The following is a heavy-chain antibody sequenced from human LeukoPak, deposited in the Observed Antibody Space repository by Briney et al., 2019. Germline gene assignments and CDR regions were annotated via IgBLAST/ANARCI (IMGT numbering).Heavy chain of an antibody. J-gene: IGHJ4*02. D-gene: IGHD2-15*01. CDR3: ARHCSGGSCYKAFDY. V-gene: IGHV4-59*01. CDR2: IYYSGST. CDR1: GGSNSSYY. Sequence: SETLSLTCTVSGGSNSSYYWSWIRQPPGKGLEWIGYIYYSGSTNYNPSLKSRVTISVDTSKNQFSLKLSSVTAADTAVYYCARHCSGGSCYKAFDYWGQGTLVTVSS.